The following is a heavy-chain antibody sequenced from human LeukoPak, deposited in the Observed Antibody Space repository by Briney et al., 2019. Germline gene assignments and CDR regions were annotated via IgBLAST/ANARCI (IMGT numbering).Heavy chain of an antibody. CDR3: ARDPDPVGYCSSTSCYDRIDYFDY. V-gene: IGHV3-11*04. CDR1: GFTFSDYY. J-gene: IGHJ4*02. CDR2: ISSSGSTI. D-gene: IGHD2-2*01. Sequence: GGSLRLSCAASGFTFSDYYMSWIRQAPGKGLEWVSYISSSGSTIYYADFVKGGVTISSDNSNNSLYLQMNSMRVEDTGVYYCARDPDPVGYCSSTSCYDRIDYFDYWGQGTLVTVSS.